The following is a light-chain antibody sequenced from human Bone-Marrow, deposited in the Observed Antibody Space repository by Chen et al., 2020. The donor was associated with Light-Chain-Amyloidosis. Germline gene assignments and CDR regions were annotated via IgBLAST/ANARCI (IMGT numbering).Light chain of an antibody. Sequence: VLTQPSSASGTPGQRVIISCSGASSNIGSNPVNWYQQLPETGPHLLVRSNNQRPSGVPGRFSGSKSGSTASLTISRLQADDESDYFCSSYAGTYTWVFGGGTKLTVL. CDR1: SSNIGSNP. CDR3: SSYAGTYTWV. V-gene: IGLV1-44*01. J-gene: IGLJ3*02. CDR2: SNN.